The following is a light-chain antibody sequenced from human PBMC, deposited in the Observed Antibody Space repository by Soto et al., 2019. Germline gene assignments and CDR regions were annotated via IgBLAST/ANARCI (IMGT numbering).Light chain of an antibody. CDR1: QSISSW. J-gene: IGKJ2*01. Sequence: DIQMTQSPSTLSASVGERVTITCRASQSISSWLAWYQQIPGKAPKFLIYDASTLESGVPSRFSGSGSGTEFTLTISSLQPDDIATYYCQQYNSYPYTFGQGTKLEIK. CDR2: DAS. V-gene: IGKV1-5*01. CDR3: QQYNSYPYT.